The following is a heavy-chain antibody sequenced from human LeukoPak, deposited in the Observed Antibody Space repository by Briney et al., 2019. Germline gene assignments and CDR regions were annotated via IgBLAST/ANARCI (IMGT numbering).Heavy chain of an antibody. D-gene: IGHD4-23*01. Sequence: ASVKVSCKASGGTFSSYAISWVRQAPGQGLEWMGWISAYNGNTNYAQKLQGRVTMTTDTSTSTAYMELRSLRSDDTAVYYCARVRYYGGNSGDFDYWGQGTLVTVSS. V-gene: IGHV1-18*01. CDR3: ARVRYYGGNSGDFDY. CDR2: ISAYNGNT. J-gene: IGHJ4*02. CDR1: GGTFSSYA.